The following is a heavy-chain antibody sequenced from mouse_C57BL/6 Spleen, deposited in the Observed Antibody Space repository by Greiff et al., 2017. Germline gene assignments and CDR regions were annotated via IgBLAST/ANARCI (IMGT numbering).Heavy chain of an antibody. V-gene: IGHV1-55*01. CDR3: ARKGAGTRAMDY. CDR1: GYTFTSYW. CDR2: IYPGSGST. J-gene: IGHJ4*01. Sequence: QVQLQQPGAELVKPGASVKMSCKASGYTFTSYWITWVKQRPGQGLEWIGDIYPGSGSTNYNEKFKSKATLTVDTSSSPAYMQLSSLTSEDSAVYYCARKGAGTRAMDYWGQGTSVTVSS. D-gene: IGHD4-1*01.